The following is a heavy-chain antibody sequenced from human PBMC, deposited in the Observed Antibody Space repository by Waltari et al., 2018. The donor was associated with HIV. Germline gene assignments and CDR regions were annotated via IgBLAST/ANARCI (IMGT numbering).Heavy chain of an antibody. D-gene: IGHD3-22*01. V-gene: IGHV4-4*02. CDR3: AGSRSSGSSVYYGMDV. CDR1: GGSITSSNC. J-gene: IGHJ6*02. CDR2: IYHSGST. Sequence: QVQLQESGPGLVKPSRTLSLTCALSGGSITSSNCWRSVRQPPGKGLEWIGEIYHSGSTNYNPSLKSRVTISLDKSKNQFSLKLSSVTAADTALYYCAGSRSSGSSVYYGMDVWGQGTTVTVSS.